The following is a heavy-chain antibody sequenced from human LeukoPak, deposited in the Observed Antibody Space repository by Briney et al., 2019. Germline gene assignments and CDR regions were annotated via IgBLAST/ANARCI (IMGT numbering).Heavy chain of an antibody. CDR1: GYTFTSYY. D-gene: IGHD1-26*01. CDR3: ARDGATAELPDWFDP. CDR2: INPSGGST. V-gene: IGHV1-46*01. J-gene: IGHJ5*02. Sequence: ASVKVSCKASGYTFTSYYMHWVRQAPGQGLEWMGIINPSGGSTSYAQKFQGRVTMTRDTSTSTVYMELSSLRSEDTAVYYCARDGATAELPDWFDPWGQGTLVTVSS.